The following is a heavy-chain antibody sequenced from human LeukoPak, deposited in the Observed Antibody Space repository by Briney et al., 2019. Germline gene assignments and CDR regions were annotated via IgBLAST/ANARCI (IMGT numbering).Heavy chain of an antibody. CDR3: ARLVVISTTSEYFQE. Sequence: ASVKVSCKTSGYTFTGYYMHWVRQAPGQGLEWMGWINPNSGGTNYAQKFQGRVTMTRDTSSTTAYMELSRLRSDDTAVYYCARLVVISTTSEYFQEWGQGTLVIVSS. D-gene: IGHD3-22*01. V-gene: IGHV1-2*02. CDR2: INPNSGGT. J-gene: IGHJ1*01. CDR1: GYTFTGYY.